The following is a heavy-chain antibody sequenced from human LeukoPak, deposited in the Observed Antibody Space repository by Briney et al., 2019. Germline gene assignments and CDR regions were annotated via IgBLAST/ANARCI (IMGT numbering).Heavy chain of an antibody. V-gene: IGHV1-2*02. CDR2: INPNSGGT. J-gene: IGHJ3*02. CDR3: ARYREWENKDAFVI. CDR1: GYTFTGYY. D-gene: IGHD1-26*01. Sequence: ASVKVSCKASGYTFTGYYMHWVRQAPGQGLEWMGWINPNSGGTNYAQKFQGRVTMTRDASISTAYMELSRLRSDDTAVYYCARYREWENKDAFVIWGQGTMVTVSS.